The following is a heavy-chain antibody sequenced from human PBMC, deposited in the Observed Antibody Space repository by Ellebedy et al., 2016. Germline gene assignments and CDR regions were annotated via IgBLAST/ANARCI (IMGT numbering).Heavy chain of an antibody. J-gene: IGHJ4*02. CDR3: AKELGTLWFGEFPFDY. D-gene: IGHD3-10*01. V-gene: IGHV3-30-3*01. CDR2: ISYDGSNK. CDR1: GFTFSSYA. Sequence: GGSLRLSCAASGFTFSSYAMHWVRQAPGKGLEWVAIISYDGSNKYYADSVKGRFTISRDNSKNTLYLQMNSPRAEDTAVYYCAKELGTLWFGEFPFDYWGQGTLVTVSS.